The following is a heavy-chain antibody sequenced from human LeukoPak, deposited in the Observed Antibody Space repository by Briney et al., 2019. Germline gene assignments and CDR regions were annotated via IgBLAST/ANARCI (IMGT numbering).Heavy chain of an antibody. Sequence: PSETLSLTCTVSGGSISSYYWTWIRQPAGKGLEWIGRIYTSGSTNYNSSLKSRVAMSVDTSNNQFSLKLSSVTAADTAVYYCARGNRIAVGYWGQGTLVTVSS. D-gene: IGHD6-13*01. CDR1: GGSISSYY. CDR3: ARGNRIAVGY. V-gene: IGHV4-4*07. CDR2: IYTSGST. J-gene: IGHJ4*02.